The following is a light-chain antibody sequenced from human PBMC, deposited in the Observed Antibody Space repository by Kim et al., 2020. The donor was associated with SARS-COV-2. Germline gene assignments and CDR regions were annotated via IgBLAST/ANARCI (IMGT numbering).Light chain of an antibody. V-gene: IGLV2-14*01. J-gene: IGLJ1*01. CDR2: DVS. CDR3: GSYTSSTTYV. CDR1: NSDVGSSTY. Sequence: QSALTQPASVSGSPGQSITISCTGTNSDVGSSTYVSWYQQHPGKAPKLMIFDVSTRPAGVSNRFSGSKSANTASLTISGLQAEDEADYYCGSYTSSTTYVVGTGTKVTGL.